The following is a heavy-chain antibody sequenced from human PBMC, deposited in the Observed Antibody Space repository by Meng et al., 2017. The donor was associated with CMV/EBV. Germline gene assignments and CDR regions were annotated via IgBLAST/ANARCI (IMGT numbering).Heavy chain of an antibody. Sequence: GGSLRLSFGGYGFTFSPFWMSWFRRAPGKGLEWVAHISPDGTLTYYVDSVRGRFTISRDNTENSIYLHMSTLRAEDTAVYYCATTSGSSYWGQGAQVTVSS. CDR2: ISPDGTLT. CDR1: GFTFSPFW. V-gene: IGHV3-7*01. J-gene: IGHJ4*02. D-gene: IGHD6-6*01. CDR3: ATTSGSSY.